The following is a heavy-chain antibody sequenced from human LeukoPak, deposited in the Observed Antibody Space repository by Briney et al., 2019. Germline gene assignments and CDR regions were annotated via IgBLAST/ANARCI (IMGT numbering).Heavy chain of an antibody. CDR2: IYYSGST. D-gene: IGHD3-3*01. V-gene: IGHV4-59*01. Sequence: SETLSLTCTVSGGSISSYYWSWIRQPPGKGLEWIGYIYYSGSTNYNPSLKSRVTISVDTSKNQFSLKLSSVTAAVTAVYYCASTYYDFWSGYHGVNWFDPWGQGTLVTVSS. CDR3: ASTYYDFWSGYHGVNWFDP. CDR1: GGSISSYY. J-gene: IGHJ5*02.